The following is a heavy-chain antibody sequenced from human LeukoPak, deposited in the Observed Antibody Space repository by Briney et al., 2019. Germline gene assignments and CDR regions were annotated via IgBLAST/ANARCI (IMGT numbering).Heavy chain of an antibody. J-gene: IGHJ5*02. Sequence: SETLSLTCAVSGYSISSASYWGWIRQPPGKGLEWIGNIYHSGSPYYNPSLKSRVTISVDTSKNQFSLKLSSVTAADTAVYYCARDSSSSDNWFDPWGQGTLVTVSS. CDR3: ARDSSSSDNWFDP. CDR1: GYSISSASY. V-gene: IGHV4-38-2*02. CDR2: IYHSGSP. D-gene: IGHD6-13*01.